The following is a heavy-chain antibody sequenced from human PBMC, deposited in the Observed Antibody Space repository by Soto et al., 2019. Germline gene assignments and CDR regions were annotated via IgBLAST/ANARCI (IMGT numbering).Heavy chain of an antibody. CDR2: ISSSSSYI. V-gene: IGHV3-21*01. CDR3: YSGVQQPQASPLNWDY. CDR1: GFTFSSYS. Sequence: GGSLRLSCAASGFTFSSYSMNWVRQAPGKGLEWVSSISSSSSYIYYADSVKGRLTISRDNAKNSLYLQMNSLRAEDTAVYYCYSGVQQPQASPLNWDYWGQGTLVTVSS. J-gene: IGHJ4*02. D-gene: IGHD1-26*01.